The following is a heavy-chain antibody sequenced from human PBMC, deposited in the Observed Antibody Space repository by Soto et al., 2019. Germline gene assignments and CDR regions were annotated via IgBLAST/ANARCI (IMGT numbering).Heavy chain of an antibody. J-gene: IGHJ4*02. Sequence: ASVKVSCKASGYTFTGYYMHWVRQAPGQGLEWMGWINPNSGGTNYAQKFQGWVTMTRDTSISTAYMELSRLRSDDTAVYYCARDRTSDSSGYYYGYFDYWGQGTLVTVSS. CDR2: INPNSGGT. CDR3: ARDRTSDSSGYYYGYFDY. D-gene: IGHD3-22*01. V-gene: IGHV1-2*04. CDR1: GYTFTGYY.